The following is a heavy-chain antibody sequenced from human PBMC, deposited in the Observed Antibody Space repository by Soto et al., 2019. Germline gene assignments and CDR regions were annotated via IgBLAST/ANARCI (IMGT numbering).Heavy chain of an antibody. D-gene: IGHD3-9*01. CDR2: ISWNSGSI. Sequence: GGSLRLSCAASGFTFDDYAMHWVRQAPGKGLEWVSGISWNSGSIGYADSVKGRFTISRDNAKNSLYLQMNSLRAEDTALYYCAKDRRYFGWLLSDYWGQGTLVTVSS. J-gene: IGHJ4*02. CDR1: GFTFDDYA. CDR3: AKDRRYFGWLLSDY. V-gene: IGHV3-9*01.